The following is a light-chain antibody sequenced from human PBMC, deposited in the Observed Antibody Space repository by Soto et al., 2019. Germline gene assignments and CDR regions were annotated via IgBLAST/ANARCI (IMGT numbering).Light chain of an antibody. CDR2: AAS. CDR3: QQYGSSPRT. J-gene: IGKJ2*01. CDR1: QSVSGSY. Sequence: EIVLTQSPGTLSLSPGERATLSCRASQSVSGSYLAWYQQKPGQAPRLLIYAASSRATGIPDRFSGSGSGTDFTLTISRLEPEDFAVFYCQQYGSSPRTFSQGTKLEIK. V-gene: IGKV3-20*01.